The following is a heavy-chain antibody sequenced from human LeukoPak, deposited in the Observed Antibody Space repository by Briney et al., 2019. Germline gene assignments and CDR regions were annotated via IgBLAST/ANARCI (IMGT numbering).Heavy chain of an antibody. Sequence: GGSLRLSCVASGFTFSSYAMNWVRQAPGKGLEWVSAISSSDGSTYYADSVKGRSTISRDNSKNTLYLQMNSLRAEDTAVYYCASCSSTNCYWGQGTLVTVSS. CDR3: ASCSSTNCY. V-gene: IGHV3-23*01. J-gene: IGHJ4*02. CDR1: GFTFSSYA. CDR2: ISSSDGST. D-gene: IGHD2-2*01.